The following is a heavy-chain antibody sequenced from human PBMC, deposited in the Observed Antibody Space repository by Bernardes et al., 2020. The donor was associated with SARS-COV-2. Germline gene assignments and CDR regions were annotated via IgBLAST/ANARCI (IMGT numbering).Heavy chain of an antibody. V-gene: IGHV3-74*01. D-gene: IGHD6-19*01. CDR3: ARAGWYRFDY. Sequence: GGSLRLSCVASGFMLSNYWMHWVRQAPGKGLVWVSRFSSDGTVTNYADSVKGRFTISRDNAKNTLYLQMNSLRDEDTAVYYCARAGWYRFDYWGQGTLVTVSS. CDR2: FSSDGTVT. J-gene: IGHJ4*02. CDR1: GFMLSNYW.